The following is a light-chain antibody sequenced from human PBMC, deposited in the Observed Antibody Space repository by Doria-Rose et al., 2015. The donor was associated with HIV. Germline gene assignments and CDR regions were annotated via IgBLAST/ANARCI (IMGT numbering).Light chain of an antibody. V-gene: IGKV3-20*01. CDR3: HQYGTSWT. CDR1: QSFSSTY. CDR2: YGS. Sequence: TQSPGTLSLSPGERATLSCRASQSFSSTYLAWYQQKPGQAPSLLTYYGSTRATGIPDRFSASGSGTDFTLTINRLEPEDFALYYCHQYGTSWTFGQGTKVEI. J-gene: IGKJ1*01.